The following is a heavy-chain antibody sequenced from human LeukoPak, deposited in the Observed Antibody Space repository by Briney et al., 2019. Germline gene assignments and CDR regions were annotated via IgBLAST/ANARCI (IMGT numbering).Heavy chain of an antibody. J-gene: IGHJ6*04. V-gene: IGHV3-48*04. CDR1: GFTFSSYS. CDR3: AELGITMIGGV. D-gene: IGHD3-10*02. CDR2: ISRSGSTK. Sequence: GSLRLSCAASGFTFSSYSMNWVRQAPGKGLEWVSSISRSGSTKYYADSVKGRFSISRDNAKNSLYLQMNSLRAEDTAVYYCAELGITMIGGVWGKGTTVTISS.